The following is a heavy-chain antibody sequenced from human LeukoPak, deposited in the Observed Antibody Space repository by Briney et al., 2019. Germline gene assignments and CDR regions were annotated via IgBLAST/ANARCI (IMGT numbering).Heavy chain of an antibody. CDR2: INHSGST. CDR3: ASNYGGNSDDASDI. CDR1: GGSFSGYY. D-gene: IGHD4-23*01. Sequence: PSETLSLTCAVYGGSFSGYYWSWIRQPPGKGLEWIGEINHSGSTNYNPSLKSRVTISVDTSKNQFSLKLSSVTAADTAVYYCASNYGGNSDDASDIWGQGTMVTVSS. V-gene: IGHV4-34*01. J-gene: IGHJ3*02.